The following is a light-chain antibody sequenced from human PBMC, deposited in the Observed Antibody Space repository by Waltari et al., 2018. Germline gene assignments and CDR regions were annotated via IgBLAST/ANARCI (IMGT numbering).Light chain of an antibody. CDR3: VQNYTTPRT. CDR2: WSS. V-gene: IGKV4-1*01. Sequence: DIVMTQSPDSLAVSLGERATINCKSSQSVSFSSDNKNYLAWFQQKPGQPPKLLIYWSSSRASGVLDRFTGSGSGTDFTLTISSLQAEDVAVDYCVQNYTTPRTFGQGTKVEIK. CDR1: QSVSFSSDNKNY. J-gene: IGKJ1*01.